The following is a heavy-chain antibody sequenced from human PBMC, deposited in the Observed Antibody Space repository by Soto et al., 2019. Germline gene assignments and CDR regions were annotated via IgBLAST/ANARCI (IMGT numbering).Heavy chain of an antibody. J-gene: IGHJ4*02. D-gene: IGHD3-22*01. Sequence: PSETLSLTCTVSGGSISSGDYYWSWIRQPPGKGLEWIGYIYYSGSTYYNPSLKSRVTISVDTSKNQFSLRSDDTAVYYCARYYYDSSGILNFDYWGQGTLVTVSS. CDR1: GGSISSGDYY. CDR2: IYYSGST. CDR3: ARYYYDSSGILNFDY. V-gene: IGHV4-30-4*02.